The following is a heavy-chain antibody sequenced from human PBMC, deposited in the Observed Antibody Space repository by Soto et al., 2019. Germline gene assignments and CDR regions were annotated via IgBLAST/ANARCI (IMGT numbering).Heavy chain of an antibody. J-gene: IGHJ6*02. D-gene: IGHD3-16*01. V-gene: IGHV1-69*01. CDR1: RDTFNKYA. Sequence: QVQLVQSGAEVKKPGSSVKVSCKTSRDTFNKYAFNWVRQAPGQGLEWMGWIIPIFSSRNYAEKFQGRVTITADDSTSTAYMELRSPTFEDTAVYYCARGETYLGVWGQGTTVTVSS. CDR3: ARGETYLGV. CDR2: IIPIFSSR.